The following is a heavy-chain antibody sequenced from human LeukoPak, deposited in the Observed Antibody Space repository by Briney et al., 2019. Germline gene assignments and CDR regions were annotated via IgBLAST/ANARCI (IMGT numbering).Heavy chain of an antibody. CDR2: ISGSGGST. CDR1: GFTFSSYA. J-gene: IGHJ3*02. V-gene: IGHV3-23*01. D-gene: IGHD3-16*02. CDR3: AKDTVGGLSVEAFDI. Sequence: GALRLSCAASGFTFSSYAMSWVRQAPGKGLEWVSAISGSGGSTYYADSVEGRFTISRDNSKNTLYLQMNSLRAEDTAVYYCAKDTVGGLSVEAFDIWGQGTMVTVSS.